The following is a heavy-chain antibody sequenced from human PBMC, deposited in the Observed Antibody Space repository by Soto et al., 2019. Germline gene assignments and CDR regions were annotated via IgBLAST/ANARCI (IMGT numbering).Heavy chain of an antibody. J-gene: IGHJ6*02. CDR3: AKGKSLASYYYYGMDV. V-gene: IGHV3-23*01. CDR1: GFTFSSYA. D-gene: IGHD6-19*01. Sequence: GGSLRLSCAASGFTFSSYAMSWVRQAPGKGLEWVSAISGSGGSTYYADSVKGRFTISRDNSKNTLYLQMNSLRAEDTAVYYCAKGKSLASYYYYGMDVWGQGTTVTVSS. CDR2: ISGSGGST.